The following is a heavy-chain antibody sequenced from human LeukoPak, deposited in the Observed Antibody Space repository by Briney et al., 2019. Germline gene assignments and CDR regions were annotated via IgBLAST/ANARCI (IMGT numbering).Heavy chain of an antibody. CDR2: ISFDGSNK. CDR1: GFSFSSYG. D-gene: IGHD5-18*01. J-gene: IGHJ4*02. V-gene: IGHV3-33*06. Sequence: GGALRLSCVVSGFSFSSYGMNWILQAPGKGLEWVAVISFDGSNKYYADTVEGRFTISTDNSKNTLSLQMNSLRAEDTAVYYCAKDGQGVYSYGISYYFDYWGQGTLVSVSS. CDR3: AKDGQGVYSYGISYYFDY.